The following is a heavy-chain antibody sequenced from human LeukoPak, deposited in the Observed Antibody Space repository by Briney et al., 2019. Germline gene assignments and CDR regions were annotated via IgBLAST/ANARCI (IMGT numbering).Heavy chain of an antibody. Sequence: ASVKVSCKASGYTFTSHGISWVRQAPGQGLEWMGWISAYSGNTNYAQKFQGRVTMTTDTSTSTAYMELRSLRSDDTAVYYCARDFYGSGTYYKNWGQGTLVTVSS. J-gene: IGHJ4*02. CDR1: GYTFTSHG. D-gene: IGHD3-10*01. CDR3: ARDFYGSGTYYKN. CDR2: ISAYSGNT. V-gene: IGHV1-18*01.